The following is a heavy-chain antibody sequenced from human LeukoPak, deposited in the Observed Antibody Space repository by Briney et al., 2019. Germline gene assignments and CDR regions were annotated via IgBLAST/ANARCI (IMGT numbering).Heavy chain of an antibody. J-gene: IGHJ4*02. Sequence: ASVKVSCKASGYTFTGYYMPWVRQAPGQGLEWMGWINPNSGGTNYAQKFQGRVTMTRDTSISTAYMELSRLRSDDTAVYYCAREYYDSSGLDYWGQGTLVTVSS. V-gene: IGHV1-2*02. CDR2: INPNSGGT. CDR3: AREYYDSSGLDY. CDR1: GYTFTGYY. D-gene: IGHD3-22*01.